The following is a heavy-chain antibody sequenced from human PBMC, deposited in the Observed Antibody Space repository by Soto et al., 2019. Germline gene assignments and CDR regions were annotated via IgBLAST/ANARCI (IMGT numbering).Heavy chain of an antibody. J-gene: IGHJ4*02. CDR3: AKDAHSYGHT. D-gene: IGHD5-18*01. V-gene: IGHV3-30*18. Sequence: VGSLRLSCAASGFTFSSYGMHGVRQAPGKGLEWVAVISYDGSNKYYADSVKGRFTISRDNSKNTLYLQRNSLRAGDTAVYYCAKDAHSYGHTWGPGPLVTVSS. CDR1: GFTFSSYG. CDR2: ISYDGSNK.